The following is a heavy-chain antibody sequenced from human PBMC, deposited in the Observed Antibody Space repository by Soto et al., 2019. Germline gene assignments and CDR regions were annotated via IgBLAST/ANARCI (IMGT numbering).Heavy chain of an antibody. V-gene: IGHV3-30*18. CDR2: ISYDGSNK. D-gene: IGHD3-9*01. J-gene: IGHJ2*01. Sequence: LRLSCAASGFTFSSYGMHWVRQAPGKGLEWVAVISYDGSNKYYADSVKGRFTISRDNSKNTLYLQMNSLRAEDTAVYYCAKEYYDILTGYRYWYFDLWGRGTLVTVSS. CDR3: AKEYYDILTGYRYWYFDL. CDR1: GFTFSSYG.